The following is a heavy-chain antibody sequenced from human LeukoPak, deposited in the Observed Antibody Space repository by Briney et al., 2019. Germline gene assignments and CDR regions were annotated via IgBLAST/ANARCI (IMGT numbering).Heavy chain of an antibody. CDR3: ARVTKRSSGGTPSYYFDY. D-gene: IGHD2-15*01. V-gene: IGHV4-31*03. CDR2: IYYSGST. CDR1: GGSISSGGYY. J-gene: IGHJ4*02. Sequence: PLSLTCTVSGGSISSGGYYWSWIRQHPGKGLEWIGYIYYSGSTYYNPSLKSRVTISVDTSKNQFSLKLSSVTAADTAVYYCARVTKRSSGGTPSYYFDYWGQGTLVTVSS.